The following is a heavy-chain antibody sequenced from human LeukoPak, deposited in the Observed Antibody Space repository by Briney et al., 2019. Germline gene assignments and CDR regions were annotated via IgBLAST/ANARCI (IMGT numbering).Heavy chain of an antibody. CDR3: ARGSITMVRGVIINWFDP. V-gene: IGHV4-30-4*01. J-gene: IGHJ5*02. Sequence: SQTLSLTCTVSGGSISSGDYYWSWIRQPPGKGLEWIGYIYYSGSTYYNPSLMSRATISVDTSKNQFSLKLSSVTAADTAVYYCARGSITMVRGVIINWFDPWGQGTLVTVSS. CDR2: IYYSGST. D-gene: IGHD3-10*01. CDR1: GGSISSGDYY.